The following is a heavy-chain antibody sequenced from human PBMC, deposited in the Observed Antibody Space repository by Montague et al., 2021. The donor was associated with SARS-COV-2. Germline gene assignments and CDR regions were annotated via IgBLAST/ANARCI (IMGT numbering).Heavy chain of an antibody. Sequence: SETLSLTCTVSGGSITSYYWSWIRQPPGKGLEWIGYMYYSGSTNYNPSLKSRVTLSVDTSKNQFSLKLSSVTAADTAVYYCARDVDYRGQGTLVTVSS. CDR3: ARDVDY. CDR2: MYYSGST. CDR1: GGSITSYY. V-gene: IGHV4-59*13. J-gene: IGHJ4*02.